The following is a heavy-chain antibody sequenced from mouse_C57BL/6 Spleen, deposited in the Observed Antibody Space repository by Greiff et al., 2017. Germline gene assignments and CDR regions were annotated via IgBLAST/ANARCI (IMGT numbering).Heavy chain of an antibody. CDR1: GFTFSDYY. CDR3: ARLTGTDFGY. V-gene: IGHV5-16*01. D-gene: IGHD4-1*01. CDR2: INYDGSST. J-gene: IGHJ2*01. Sequence: EVKLVESEGGLVQPGSSMKLSCTASGFTFSDYYMAWVRQVPEKGLEWVANINYDGSSTYYLDYLKSRFIISRDNAKNILYLQMSSLKSEDTATYYCARLTGTDFGYWGQGTTLTVSS.